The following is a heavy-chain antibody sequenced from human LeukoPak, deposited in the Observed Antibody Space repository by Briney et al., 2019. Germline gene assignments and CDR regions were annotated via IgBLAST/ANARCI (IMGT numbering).Heavy chain of an antibody. CDR1: GFTFSSYG. CDR2: IWYDGNNK. D-gene: IGHD3-10*02. V-gene: IGHV3-33*06. J-gene: IGHJ4*02. CDR3: AKAVPGDY. Sequence: GRSLRLSCAASGFTFSSYGMHWVRQAPGKGLEWVAVIWYDGNNKYYADSVKGRFTISRDNSKNTLYLQMNSLRAEDTAVYYCAKAVPGDYWGQGTLVTVSS.